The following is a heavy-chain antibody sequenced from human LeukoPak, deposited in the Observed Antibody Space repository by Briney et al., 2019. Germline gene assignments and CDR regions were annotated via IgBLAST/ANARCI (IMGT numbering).Heavy chain of an antibody. Sequence: SETLSLTCTVSGGSISSKYWSWIRQPPGKGLEWIGHIHYSGSTNYNPSLKSRVTISVDTSKNQFSLKVSSVTAADTAVYYCARHSSGWSDFDYWGRGTLVTVSS. D-gene: IGHD6-19*01. CDR2: IHYSGST. J-gene: IGHJ4*02. CDR1: GGSISSKY. CDR3: ARHSSGWSDFDY. V-gene: IGHV4-59*08.